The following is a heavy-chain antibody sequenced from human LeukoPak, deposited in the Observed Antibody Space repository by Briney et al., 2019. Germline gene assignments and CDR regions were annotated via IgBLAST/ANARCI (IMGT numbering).Heavy chain of an antibody. J-gene: IGHJ5*02. D-gene: IGHD4-11*01. CDR3: ARLPTTAAP. Sequence: GESLKISCKGSGYSFNNYWIGWVRQMPGKGLEWMRIIYPGDSDTRYSPSFQGQVSMSADKSINTAYLQWSSLKASDTAMYYCARLPTTAAPWGQGTLVTVSS. V-gene: IGHV5-51*01. CDR1: GYSFNNYW. CDR2: IYPGDSDT.